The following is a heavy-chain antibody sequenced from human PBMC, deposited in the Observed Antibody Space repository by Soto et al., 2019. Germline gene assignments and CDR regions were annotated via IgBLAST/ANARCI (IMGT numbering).Heavy chain of an antibody. CDR3: ARGRTPSAWYYFDY. J-gene: IGHJ4*02. V-gene: IGHV4-59*01. CDR2: IXXXGXT. D-gene: IGHD6-19*01. CDR1: GGSINNYY. Sequence: SETLSLTCTVSGGSINNYYWSWIRQPPGRGLEWXAXIXXXGXTXXXPXXXXRVTISVDTSKNQFSLKLSPVTAADTAVYYCARGRTPSAWYYFDYWGQGALVAVSS.